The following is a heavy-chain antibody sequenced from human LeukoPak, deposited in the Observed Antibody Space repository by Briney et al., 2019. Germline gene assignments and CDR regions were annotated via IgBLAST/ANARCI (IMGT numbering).Heavy chain of an antibody. V-gene: IGHV4-34*01. CDR2: INHSGRT. CDR3: AKTTRGLWFGG. D-gene: IGHD3-10*01. CDR1: VGFFSGYY. Sequence: PSESPSVTCAFYVGFFSGYYWSWIRQPPGRGREWIGEINHSGRTNYNPSLKSRVTISVDTSKNQFSQKLSSVTAADTAVYYCAKTTRGLWFGGWGQGTLVTVSS. J-gene: IGHJ4*02.